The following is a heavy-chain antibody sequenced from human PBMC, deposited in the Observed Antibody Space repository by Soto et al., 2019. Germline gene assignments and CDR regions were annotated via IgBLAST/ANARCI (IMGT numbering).Heavy chain of an antibody. D-gene: IGHD3-10*01. V-gene: IGHV4-59*08. Sequence: QVHLQESGPGLVKPSETLSLTCTVSGGSLSSYYWSWIRQSPGMGLEWSGYIFYSGSTNYSPSLKSRGTISVDTSKNQFSLRLTSVTAADTAVYYCARHSNGAYFSTPTWGEWFDPWGQGTLVTVSS. CDR2: IFYSGST. CDR1: GGSLSSYY. CDR3: ARHSNGAYFSTPTWGEWFDP. J-gene: IGHJ5*02.